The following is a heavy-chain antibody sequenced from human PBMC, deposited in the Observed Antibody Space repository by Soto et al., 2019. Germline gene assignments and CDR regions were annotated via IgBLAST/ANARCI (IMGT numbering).Heavy chain of an antibody. V-gene: IGHV3-30-3*02. CDR1: GFTFNNDA. CDR3: AKPYGDYYFDN. Sequence: QPGGSLRLSCAASGFTFNNDAMHWVRQAPGKGLEWVALISYDGRKTYYADSVKGRFTISRDNSNNTLYLQMNSLRAEDTAIYYCAKPYGDYYFDNWGQGTPVTVSS. J-gene: IGHJ4*02. CDR2: ISYDGRKT. D-gene: IGHD4-17*01.